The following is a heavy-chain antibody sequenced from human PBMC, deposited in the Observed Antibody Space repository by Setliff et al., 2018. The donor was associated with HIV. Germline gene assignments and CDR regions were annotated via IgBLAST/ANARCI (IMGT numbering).Heavy chain of an antibody. CDR2: INHGGST. D-gene: IGHD3-9*01. J-gene: IGHJ6*03. CDR3: ARSGNILTDYSYYSYFMDV. Sequence: PSKTLSLTCAVYGGSFSNYYWSWIRQSPGEGLEWIGEINHGGSTNYNPSLKSRVTMSVDTSKNQFSLQLTSVTAADTAVYYCARSGNILTDYSYYSYFMDVWGGGTTVTVSS. V-gene: IGHV4-34*01. CDR1: GGSFSNYY.